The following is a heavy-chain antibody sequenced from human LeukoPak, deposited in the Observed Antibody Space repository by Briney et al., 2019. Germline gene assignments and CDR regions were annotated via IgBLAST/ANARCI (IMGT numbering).Heavy chain of an antibody. CDR2: IIPIFGTA. CDR1: GGTFSSYA. J-gene: IGHJ3*02. D-gene: IGHD3-10*01. V-gene: IGHV1-69*13. Sequence: SVTVSCKASGGTFSSYAISWVRQAPGQGLEWMGGIIPIFGTANYAQKFQGRVTITADESTSTAYMELSSLRSEDTAVYYCARDRGITMVRGMYDAFDIWGQGTMVTVSS. CDR3: ARDRGITMVRGMYDAFDI.